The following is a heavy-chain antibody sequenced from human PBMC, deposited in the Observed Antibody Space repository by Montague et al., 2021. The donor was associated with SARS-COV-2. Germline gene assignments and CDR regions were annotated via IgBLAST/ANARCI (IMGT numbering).Heavy chain of an antibody. CDR3: ARKNDFKD. D-gene: IGHD2-21*02. J-gene: IGHJ4*02. V-gene: IGHV3-7*03. Sequence: SLRLSCAASGINFDDFWMSWVRQAPGKGLEWVADINKDGGEKYYLESLKGRFTISRDNANSSVFLQMDSLRADDTAVYYCARKNDFKDWGQGTLVIVSS. CDR1: GINFDDFW. CDR2: INKDGGEK.